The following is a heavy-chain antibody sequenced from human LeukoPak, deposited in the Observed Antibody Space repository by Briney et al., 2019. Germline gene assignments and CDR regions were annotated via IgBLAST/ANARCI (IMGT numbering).Heavy chain of an antibody. Sequence: GGSLRLSCAVSGFGFSTYNMNWVRQAPGKGLEWVSTITKSGDQTHYADSVRGLFTISRDIFKNTLYLQMNSLSAEDTAVYHCVKSAGKDGYRDVFDIWGQGTVVTVSS. J-gene: IGHJ3*02. CDR2: ITKSGDQT. D-gene: IGHD5-24*01. CDR1: GFGFSTYN. CDR3: VKSAGKDGYRDVFDI. V-gene: IGHV3-23*01.